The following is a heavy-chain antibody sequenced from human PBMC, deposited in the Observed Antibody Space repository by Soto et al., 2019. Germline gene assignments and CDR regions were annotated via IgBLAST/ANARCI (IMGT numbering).Heavy chain of an antibody. J-gene: IGHJ4*02. Sequence: ASVKVSCKASGYTFTGFHIHWVRQAPGQGLEWMGWINPNGGCRNYAQKFQGWVTMTRDTSISTAYMELSRLKSDDTAVYYCARGSVGPTTDFDYWGQGTLVTVSS. CDR3: ARGSVGPTTDFDY. D-gene: IGHD1-26*01. CDR1: GYTFTGFH. V-gene: IGHV1-2*04. CDR2: INPNGGCR.